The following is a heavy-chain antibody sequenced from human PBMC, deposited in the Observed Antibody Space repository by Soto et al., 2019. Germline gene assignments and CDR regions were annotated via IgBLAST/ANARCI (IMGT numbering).Heavy chain of an antibody. D-gene: IGHD2-15*01. CDR2: IIPIFGTA. Sequence: SVKVSCKASGGTFSIYAISCVLQSPVQWLEWMGGIIPIFGTANYAQKFQGRVTITADESTSTAYMELSSLRSEDTAVYYCASVAAIDTAYYYYGMDVWGQGTTVTVSS. CDR1: GGTFSIYA. J-gene: IGHJ6*02. V-gene: IGHV1-69*13. CDR3: ASVAAIDTAYYYYGMDV.